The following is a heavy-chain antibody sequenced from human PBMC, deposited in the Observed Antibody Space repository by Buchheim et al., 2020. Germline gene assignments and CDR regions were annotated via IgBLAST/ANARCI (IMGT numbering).Heavy chain of an antibody. CDR2: VSDSGRDP. Sequence: EVQLLESGGDLVQPGGSLRLSCAASGFSFSAFAMSWVRQAPGKGLEWVSAVSDSGRDPYYADSVKGRFTVSKDTSKNMMFLQMSSLRAEDTAVYYCAKRSSYSSSPFFDYWGRGT. V-gene: IGHV3-23*01. D-gene: IGHD6-19*01. J-gene: IGHJ4*02. CDR1: GFSFSAFA. CDR3: AKRSSYSSSPFFDY.